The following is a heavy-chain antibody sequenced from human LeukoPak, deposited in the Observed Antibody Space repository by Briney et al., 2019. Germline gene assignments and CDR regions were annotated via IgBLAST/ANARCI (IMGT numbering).Heavy chain of an antibody. J-gene: IGHJ5*02. CDR3: ARDRLGYDILTGYYIEPQAFDP. CDR2: IYYSGST. V-gene: IGHV4-59*01. D-gene: IGHD3-9*01. CDR1: GGSISSYY. Sequence: PSETLSLTCTVSGGSISSYYWSWLRQPPGKGLEWIGYIYYSGSTNYNPSLKSRVTISVDTSKNQFSLKLSSVTAADPAVYYCARDRLGYDILTGYYIEPQAFDPWGQGTLVTVSS.